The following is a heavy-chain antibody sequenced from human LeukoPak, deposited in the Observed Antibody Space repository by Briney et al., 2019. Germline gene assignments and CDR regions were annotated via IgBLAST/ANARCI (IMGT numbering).Heavy chain of an antibody. CDR3: ATTGDRGSSGPDY. Sequence: SETLSLTCAVSGYSISSGYYWGWIRQPPGKGLEWIGSIYRSGSTYYNPSLKSRVTISVDTSKNQFSLKLSSVTAADTAVYYCATTGDRGSSGPDYWGQGTLVTVSS. CDR1: GYSISSGYY. V-gene: IGHV4-38-2*01. CDR2: IYRSGST. D-gene: IGHD7-27*01. J-gene: IGHJ4*02.